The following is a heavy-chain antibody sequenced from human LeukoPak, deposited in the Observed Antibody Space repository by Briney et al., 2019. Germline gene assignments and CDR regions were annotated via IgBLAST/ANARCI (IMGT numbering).Heavy chain of an antibody. CDR1: GGSISSYY. J-gene: IGHJ5*02. V-gene: IGHV4-59*08. D-gene: IGHD3-10*01. Sequence: SETLSLTCTVSGGSISSYYWSWIRQPPGKGLEWIGYIYYSGSTNYNPALKSRVTISVDTSKNQFSLKLSSVTAADTAVYYCARADMVRVQNWFDPWGQGTLVTVSS. CDR2: IYYSGST. CDR3: ARADMVRVQNWFDP.